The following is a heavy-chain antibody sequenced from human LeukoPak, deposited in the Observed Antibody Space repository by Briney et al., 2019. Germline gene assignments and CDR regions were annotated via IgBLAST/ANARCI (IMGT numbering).Heavy chain of an antibody. J-gene: IGHJ4*02. CDR1: GFTFSSHW. V-gene: IGHV3-7*04. Sequence: PGGSLRLSCAASGFTFSSHWMTWVRQAPGKGLEWVANLKEDGSEKYYVDSVEGRFTISRDNAKNSLYLQMNSLRGDDTAVYYCARGVYYFDYWGQGTLVTVSS. CDR3: ARGVYYFDY. CDR2: LKEDGSEK.